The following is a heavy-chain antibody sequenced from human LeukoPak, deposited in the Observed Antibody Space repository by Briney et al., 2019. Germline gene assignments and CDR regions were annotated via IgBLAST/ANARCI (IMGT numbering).Heavy chain of an antibody. V-gene: IGHV1-69*13. Sequence: GASVKVSCKASGGTFSSYAISWVRQAPGQGLEWMGGIIPIFGTANYAQKFQGRVTITADESTSTAYMELSSLRSEDTAVYYCAREGTKRGFLERRFDYWGQGTLVTVSS. J-gene: IGHJ4*02. D-gene: IGHD3-3*01. CDR1: GGTFSSYA. CDR2: IIPIFGTA. CDR3: AREGTKRGFLERRFDY.